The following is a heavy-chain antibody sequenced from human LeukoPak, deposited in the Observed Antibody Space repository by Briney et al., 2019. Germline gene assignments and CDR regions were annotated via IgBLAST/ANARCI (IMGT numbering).Heavy chain of an antibody. CDR3: ARGQSGSSDLDY. D-gene: IGHD1-26*01. Sequence: SETLSLTCAVYGGSFSGYYWSWIRQPPGKGLEWIGEINHSGSTYYNPSLKSRVTISVDTSKNQFSLKLSSVTAADTAVYYCARGQSGSSDLDYWGQGTLVTVSS. V-gene: IGHV4-34*01. CDR2: INHSGST. CDR1: GGSFSGYY. J-gene: IGHJ4*02.